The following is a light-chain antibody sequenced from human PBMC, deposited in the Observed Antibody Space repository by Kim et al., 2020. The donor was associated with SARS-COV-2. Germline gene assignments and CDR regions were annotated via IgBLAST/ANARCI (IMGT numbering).Light chain of an antibody. CDR2: AAS. Sequence: ASVGDSVPITCRASQDIRNHLAWYQQRPGKVPKLLIYAASALHSGVPSRFGGSGSGTDFTLTITSLQPEDVATYYCQKYDSVPWTFGPGTKVDIK. J-gene: IGKJ1*01. V-gene: IGKV1-27*01. CDR1: QDIRNH. CDR3: QKYDSVPWT.